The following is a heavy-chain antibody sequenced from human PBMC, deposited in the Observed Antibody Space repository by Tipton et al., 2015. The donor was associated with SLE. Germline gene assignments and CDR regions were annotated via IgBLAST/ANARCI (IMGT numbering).Heavy chain of an antibody. CDR2: ISGSGDST. D-gene: IGHD6-25*01. CDR3: ALRQVDFGH. Sequence: SLRLSCAASGFFFSSYAMNWVRQAPGKGLEWVSTISGSGDSTYYADSVKGRFTISRDNSKSTLYLQMNRLRADDTAVYYCALRQVDFGHWGQGTLVTVSS. V-gene: IGHV3-23*01. CDR1: GFFFSSYA. J-gene: IGHJ4*02.